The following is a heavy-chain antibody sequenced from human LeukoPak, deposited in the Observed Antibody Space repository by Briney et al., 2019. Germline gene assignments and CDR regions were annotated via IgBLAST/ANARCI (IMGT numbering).Heavy chain of an antibody. D-gene: IGHD3-10*01. CDR3: ARSPGDLWFGELSPTYYFDY. CDR2: INHSGST. V-gene: IGHV4-34*01. Sequence: SETLSLTCAVYGGSFSGYYWSWIRQPPGKGLEWIGEINHSGSTNYNPSLKSRVTISVDTSKNQFPLKLSSVTAADTAVYYCARSPGDLWFGELSPTYYFDYWGQGTLVTVSS. J-gene: IGHJ4*02. CDR1: GGSFSGYY.